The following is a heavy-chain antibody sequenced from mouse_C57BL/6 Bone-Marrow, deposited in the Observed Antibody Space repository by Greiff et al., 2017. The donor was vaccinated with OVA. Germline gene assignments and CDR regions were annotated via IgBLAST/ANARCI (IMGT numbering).Heavy chain of an antibody. CDR3: ARDREAWFAY. CDR1: GFTFSSYA. Sequence: EVQLVESGGGLVKPGGSLKLSCAASGFTFSSYAMSWVRQTPEQRLEWVATISDGGSYTYYPDNVKGRFTISRDNAKNNLYLQMSHLKAEETAVYYCARDREAWFAYWGQGTLGTVSA. CDR2: ISDGGSYT. J-gene: IGHJ3*01. D-gene: IGHD3-1*01. V-gene: IGHV5-4*01.